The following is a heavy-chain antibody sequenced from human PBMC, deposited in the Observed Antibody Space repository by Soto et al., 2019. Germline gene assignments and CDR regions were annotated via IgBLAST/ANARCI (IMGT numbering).Heavy chain of an antibody. CDR2: IVPMFGTS. Sequence: QERLVQSGAEVRKPGSSVKVSCKVTGGTSTRYAINWVRQAPGQGLEWMGGIVPMFGTSKYAQKFQGRVTITADTSTNISYMELRSLRSEDTAFYYCNRGSEYAFWSGYLWGQGTLVSVSS. J-gene: IGHJ4*02. CDR3: NRGSEYAFWSGYL. D-gene: IGHD3-3*01. V-gene: IGHV1-69*06. CDR1: GGTSTRYA.